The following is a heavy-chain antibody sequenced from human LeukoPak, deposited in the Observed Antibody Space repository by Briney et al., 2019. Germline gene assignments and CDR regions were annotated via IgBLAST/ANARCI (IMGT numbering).Heavy chain of an antibody. J-gene: IGHJ6*03. CDR1: GFTFEDYA. Sequence: GGSLRLSCAASGFTFEDYAMHWVRHSPGKGLEWVSGISWNSGSIGYADSVKGRFTISRDNAKNSLYLQMNSLRAEDTAVYYCASHTYYDFWSGYHMDVWGKGTTVTASS. CDR2: ISWNSGSI. D-gene: IGHD3-3*01. V-gene: IGHV3-9*01. CDR3: ASHTYYDFWSGYHMDV.